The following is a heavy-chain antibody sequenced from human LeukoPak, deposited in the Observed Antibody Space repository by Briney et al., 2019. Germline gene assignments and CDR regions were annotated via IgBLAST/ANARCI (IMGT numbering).Heavy chain of an antibody. D-gene: IGHD3-3*01. V-gene: IGHV4-38-2*01. Sequence: SETLSLTCAVSGYSITSGYYWGWIRQPPGKGLEWIGSIYHSGSTYYNPSLKSRLTISVDTSKNQFSLKLSSVTAADTAVYYCARSRPYDFWSGFPDYWGQGTLVTVSS. CDR1: GYSITSGYY. CDR3: ARSRPYDFWSGFPDY. J-gene: IGHJ4*02. CDR2: IYHSGST.